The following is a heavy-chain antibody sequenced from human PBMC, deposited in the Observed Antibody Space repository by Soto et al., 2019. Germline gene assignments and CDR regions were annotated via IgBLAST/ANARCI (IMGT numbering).Heavy chain of an antibody. V-gene: IGHV2-5*01. J-gene: IGHJ4*02. CDR3: AHRLGIAAAGQSLAFDY. CDR2: IYWNDDK. Sequence: SGPTLVNPTQTLTLTCTFSGLSLSTSGVGVGWIRQPPGKALEWVALIYWNDDKRYSPSLKSRLTITSDTSKNQVVLSMTNMDPVDTATFYCAHRLGIAAAGQSLAFDYWGQGALVTVSS. D-gene: IGHD6-13*01. CDR1: GLSLSTSGVG.